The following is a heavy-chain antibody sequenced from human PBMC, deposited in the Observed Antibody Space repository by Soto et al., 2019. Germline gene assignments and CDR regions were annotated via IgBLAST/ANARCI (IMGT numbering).Heavy chain of an antibody. CDR3: ARAYYSSSTGAHMDV. Sequence: SETLSLTCAVYGGSFSGYYWSWIRQPPGKGLEWIGEINHSGSTNYNPSLRSRVTISVDTSKNQFSLKLSSVTAADTAVYYCARAYYSSSTGAHMDVWGKGTTVTVSS. V-gene: IGHV4-34*01. CDR1: GGSFSGYY. D-gene: IGHD6-6*01. J-gene: IGHJ6*03. CDR2: INHSGST.